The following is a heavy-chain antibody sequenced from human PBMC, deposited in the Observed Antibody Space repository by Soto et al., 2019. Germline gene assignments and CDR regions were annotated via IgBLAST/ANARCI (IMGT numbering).Heavy chain of an antibody. V-gene: IGHV1-18*01. Sequence: QVQLVQSGDEVRKPGSSVKVSCKASGYIFVNYGIAWVRQPPGQGLEWMGGISPYSGNTHYASKFQARVTMTTDTTTSTAYMDLGSLTSDDTAVYYCAMVDNYVTPTPLDVWGQGTTVTVSS. CDR1: GYIFVNYG. J-gene: IGHJ6*02. CDR2: ISPYSGNT. CDR3: AMVDNYVTPTPLDV. D-gene: IGHD3-16*01.